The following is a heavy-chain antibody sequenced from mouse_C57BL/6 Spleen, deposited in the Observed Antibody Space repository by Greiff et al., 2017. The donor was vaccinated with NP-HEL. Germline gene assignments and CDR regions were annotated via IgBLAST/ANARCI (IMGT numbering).Heavy chain of an antibody. D-gene: IGHD1-1*01. CDR1: GYTFTGYW. CDR3: ARTGDYYGSSFDY. CDR2: ILPGSGST. V-gene: IGHV1-9*01. Sequence: VQLQQSGAELMKPGASVKLSCTATGYTFTGYWIEWVKQRPGHGLEWIGEILPGSGSTNYNEKVKGKATFTADTSSNTAYMQLSSLTTEDSAIDYCARTGDYYGSSFDYWGKGTTLTVAS. J-gene: IGHJ2*01.